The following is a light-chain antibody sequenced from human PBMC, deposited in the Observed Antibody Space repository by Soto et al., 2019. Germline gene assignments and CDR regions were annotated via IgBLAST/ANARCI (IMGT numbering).Light chain of an antibody. J-gene: IGLJ1*01. CDR3: SSYAGSNNWN. V-gene: IGLV2-8*01. CDR2: EVS. CDR1: SSDVGGYNY. Sequence: QSVLTQPPSASGSPGQSVTISCTGTSSDVGGYNYVSWYQQHPGKAPKLMIYEVSKRPSGVPDRFSGSTSGNTASLTVSVLQAEDEAYYYCSSYAGSNNWNFGTGTKLTVL.